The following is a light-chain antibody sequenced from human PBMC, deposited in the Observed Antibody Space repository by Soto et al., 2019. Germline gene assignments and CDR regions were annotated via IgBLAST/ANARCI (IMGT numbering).Light chain of an antibody. V-gene: IGKV1-39*01. J-gene: IGKJ4*01. CDR1: QSIGKF. Sequence: DIQMTQSPSSLSVSVGDRITVACRASQSIGKFLNWYHQRPGKAPKVLINVASTLRSGVPSRFSGGGSGTNFTLTINSLQPEDFGTYFCQQSFNIPLTFGGGTTVEI. CDR2: VAS. CDR3: QQSFNIPLT.